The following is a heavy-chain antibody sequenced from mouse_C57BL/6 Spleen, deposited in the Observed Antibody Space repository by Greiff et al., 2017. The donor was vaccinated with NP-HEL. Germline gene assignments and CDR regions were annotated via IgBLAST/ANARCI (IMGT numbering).Heavy chain of an antibody. CDR3: TRGGHYDHEGFAY. D-gene: IGHD2-4*01. V-gene: IGHV1-5*01. CDR2: IYPGNSDT. J-gene: IGHJ3*01. Sequence: EVQLQQSGTVLARPGASVKMSCKTSGYTFTSYWMHWVKQRPGQGLEWIGAIYPGNSDTSYNQKFKGKAKLTAVTSASTAYMELSSLTNEDSAVYYCTRGGHYDHEGFAYWGQGTLVTVSA. CDR1: GYTFTSYW.